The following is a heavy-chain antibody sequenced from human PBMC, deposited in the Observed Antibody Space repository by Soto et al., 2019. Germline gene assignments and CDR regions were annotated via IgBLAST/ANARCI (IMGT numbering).Heavy chain of an antibody. D-gene: IGHD3-10*01. CDR3: ARRSYGSGVDL. CDR1: GGSISSSGHY. Sequence: QLQLQESGPGLVKPSKALSLTCTVSGGSISSSGHYWGWIRQTPGKGLEWIGNIFYSGGTHYNASFRSRVSISVDSSKNQLSLKVTSVTAADTAVYYCARRSYGSGVDLWGRGTLVTVSS. CDR2: IFYSGGT. J-gene: IGHJ5*02. V-gene: IGHV4-39*01.